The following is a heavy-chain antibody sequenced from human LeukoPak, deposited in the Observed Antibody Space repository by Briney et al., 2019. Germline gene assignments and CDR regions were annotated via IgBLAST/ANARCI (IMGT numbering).Heavy chain of an antibody. Sequence: SETLSLTCTVSGGSISSYYWSWIRQPAGKGLEWIGRIYTSGSTHYNPSLKSRVTMSVDTSKNRFSLKLSSVTVADTAVYYCARGPKLTRGVTNWFDPWGQGTLVTVSS. CDR3: ARGPKLTRGVTNWFDP. J-gene: IGHJ5*02. V-gene: IGHV4-4*07. CDR2: IYTSGST. D-gene: IGHD3-10*01. CDR1: GGSISSYY.